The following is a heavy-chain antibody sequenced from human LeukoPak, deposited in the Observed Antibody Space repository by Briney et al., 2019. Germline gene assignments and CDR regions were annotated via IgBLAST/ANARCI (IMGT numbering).Heavy chain of an antibody. D-gene: IGHD1-1*01. Sequence: PGGSLRLSCAASGFTFSNYWMTWVRQAPGKGLEWVASIKQDGSEKYYVDSVKGRFTFSRDNAKNSLYLQMNSLRAEDTAVYYCSTDYWRLGFDYWGQGTLVTVSS. CDR1: GFTFSNYW. V-gene: IGHV3-7*03. CDR3: STDYWRLGFDY. CDR2: IKQDGSEK. J-gene: IGHJ4*02.